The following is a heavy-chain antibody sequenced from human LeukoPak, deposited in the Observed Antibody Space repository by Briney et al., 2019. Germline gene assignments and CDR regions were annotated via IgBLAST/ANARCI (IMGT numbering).Heavy chain of an antibody. Sequence: PSETLSLTCTVSGGPITIYSWTWIRQPAGKGLEWIGRIYTSGSTNYNPSLKSRVTMSVDTSKTQFPLKLSSVTAADTAVYYCATDDVVGSNQHWGQGTLVTVSS. CDR2: IYTSGST. CDR1: GGPITIYS. J-gene: IGHJ1*01. V-gene: IGHV4-4*07. D-gene: IGHD2-15*01. CDR3: ATDDVVGSNQH.